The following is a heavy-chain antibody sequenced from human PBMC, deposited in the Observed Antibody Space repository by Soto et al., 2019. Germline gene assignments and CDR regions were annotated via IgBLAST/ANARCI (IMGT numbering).Heavy chain of an antibody. CDR1: GYRFSSYW. CDR3: ACSALYWDYFLYGMAF. J-gene: IGHJ6*04. Sequence: PGESLSISCKGSGYRFSSYWIGWVRQMSGKGLEWMGIIYPGDSETRYSPSFQGQVTISADKSISTAYLQWSSLKASDTAMYYCACSALYWDYFLYGMAFCGKGTTVTVSS. CDR2: IYPGDSET. D-gene: IGHD2-8*02. V-gene: IGHV5-51*01.